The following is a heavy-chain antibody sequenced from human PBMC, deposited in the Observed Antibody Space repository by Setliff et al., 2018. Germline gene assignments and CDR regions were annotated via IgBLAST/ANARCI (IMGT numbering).Heavy chain of an antibody. CDR3: VRGQGPRTVVAMPFDY. CDR1: GYSFTVFG. V-gene: IGHV1-18*01. J-gene: IGHJ4*02. D-gene: IGHD3-22*01. Sequence: ASVKVSCKTSGYSFTVFGISWVRQAPGQGLEWMGWISPYYGSTDYAQKFQGRVTMTTDTSTSTAYMELTRLTTDDTALYYCVRGQGPRTVVAMPFDYWGQGTPVTVSS. CDR2: ISPYYGST.